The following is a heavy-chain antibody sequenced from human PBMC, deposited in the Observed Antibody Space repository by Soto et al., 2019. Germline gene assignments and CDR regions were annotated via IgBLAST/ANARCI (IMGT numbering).Heavy chain of an antibody. CDR1: GDSISSYY. CDR2: LYYDRSA. CDR3: ARRSMAVVPEY. D-gene: IGHD3-22*01. V-gene: IGHV4-59*01. Sequence: QVQLQESGPGLVKPSETLSLTCAVSGDSISSYYCMWIRQPPGKGLESIGYLYYDRSANYNPSLKRRVTLSVATSTNQCSLTLSSMTAADTAVYYCARRSMAVVPEYWGQGTLVTVSS. J-gene: IGHJ4*02.